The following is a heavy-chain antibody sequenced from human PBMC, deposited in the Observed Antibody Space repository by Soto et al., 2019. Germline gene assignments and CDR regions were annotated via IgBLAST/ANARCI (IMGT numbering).Heavy chain of an antibody. Sequence: SETLSLTCTVSGGSISSSSYYWGWIRQPPGKGLEWIGSIYYSGSTYYNPSLKSRVTISVDTSKNQFSLKLSSVTAADTAVYYCARWHVLYGMDVWGQGTTVTVSS. D-gene: IGHD6-6*01. CDR2: IYYSGST. V-gene: IGHV4-39*01. CDR1: GGSISSSSYY. J-gene: IGHJ6*02. CDR3: ARWHVLYGMDV.